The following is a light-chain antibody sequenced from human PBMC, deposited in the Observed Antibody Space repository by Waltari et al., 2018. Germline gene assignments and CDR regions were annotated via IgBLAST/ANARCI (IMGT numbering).Light chain of an antibody. CDR3: SAWDSNLREYV. Sequence: QAGLTQPPSVSKGLRQTATLTCTGNSNNVGNQGAAWLQQHQGQPPRLLSYRNNNRPSGISDRFSASRSGNTASLTITGLQPEDEADYYCSAWDSNLREYVFGTGTKVTVL. CDR1: SNNVGNQG. J-gene: IGLJ1*01. CDR2: RNN. V-gene: IGLV10-54*04.